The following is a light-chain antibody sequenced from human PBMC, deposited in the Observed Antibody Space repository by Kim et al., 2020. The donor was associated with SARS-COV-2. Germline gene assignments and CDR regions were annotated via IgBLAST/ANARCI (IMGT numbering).Light chain of an antibody. J-gene: IGLJ3*02. V-gene: IGLV3-25*03. CDR1: ALPKQY. Sequence: SYELTQPPSVSVSPGQTARITCSGDALPKQYAYWYQQKPGQAPVLVIYKDSERPSGIPERFSGSSSGTTVTLTISGAQAEDEADYYCQSADSRGTYGVFG. CDR2: KDS. CDR3: QSADSRGTYGV.